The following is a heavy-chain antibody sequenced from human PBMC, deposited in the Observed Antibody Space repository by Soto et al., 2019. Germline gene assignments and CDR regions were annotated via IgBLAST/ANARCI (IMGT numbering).Heavy chain of an antibody. Sequence: AGGSLRLSCAASEFTFRSYWMHWVRQSPGKGLVWVSRISGDGSSTNYADSVKGRFTISRDNAKNTVYLQIDSLRAEDTAVYYCARSLPGTYGAFDLWVQGTMVTVSS. D-gene: IGHD1-7*01. CDR1: EFTFRSYW. CDR2: ISGDGSST. J-gene: IGHJ3*01. V-gene: IGHV3-74*01. CDR3: ARSLPGTYGAFDL.